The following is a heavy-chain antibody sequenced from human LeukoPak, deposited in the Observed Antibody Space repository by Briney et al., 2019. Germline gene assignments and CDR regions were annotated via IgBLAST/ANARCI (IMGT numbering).Heavy chain of an antibody. CDR2: ISSSSTI. Sequence: GGSLRLSCAASGFTFSSYSMNWVRQAPGKGLEWVSYISSSSTIYYADSVKGRFTISRDNAKNSLYLQMNSLRAEDTAVYYCASILVVGATLGDYWGQGTLVTVSS. D-gene: IGHD1-26*01. CDR1: GFTFSSYS. CDR3: ASILVVGATLGDY. J-gene: IGHJ4*02. V-gene: IGHV3-48*04.